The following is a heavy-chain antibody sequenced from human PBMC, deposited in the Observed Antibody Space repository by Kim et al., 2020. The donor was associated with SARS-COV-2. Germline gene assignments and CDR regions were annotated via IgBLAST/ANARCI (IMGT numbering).Heavy chain of an antibody. Sequence: GGSLRLSCAASGFTFDDYAMHWVRQAPGKGLEWVSGISWNSGSIGYADSVKGRFTISRDNAKNSLYLQMNSLRAEDTALYYCAKGNYDILTGYYGYYYGMDVWGQGTTVTVSS. J-gene: IGHJ6*02. CDR1: GFTFDDYA. CDR3: AKGNYDILTGYYGYYYGMDV. V-gene: IGHV3-9*01. D-gene: IGHD3-9*01. CDR2: ISWNSGSI.